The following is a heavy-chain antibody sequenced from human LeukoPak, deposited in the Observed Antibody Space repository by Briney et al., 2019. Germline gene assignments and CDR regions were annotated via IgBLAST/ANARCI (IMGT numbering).Heavy chain of an antibody. D-gene: IGHD6-19*01. CDR1: GFTFSNAW. CDR2: IKSKTDGGTT. Sequence: GGSLRLSCAAYGFTFSNAWISWVRQAPGKGLEWVGRIKSKTDGGTTNYAEPVKGRITIARDDSKNTLYLQMNSLKTGDTASYYCTTASGIAVAGTFPRFDCWGQGTLVTVSS. J-gene: IGHJ4*02. CDR3: TTASGIAVAGTFPRFDC. V-gene: IGHV3-15*01.